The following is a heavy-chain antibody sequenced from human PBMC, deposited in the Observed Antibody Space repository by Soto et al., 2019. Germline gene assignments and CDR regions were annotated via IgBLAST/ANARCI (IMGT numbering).Heavy chain of an antibody. CDR2: IYPGDSDT. CDR1: GYSFTSYW. J-gene: IGHJ6*02. Sequence: GESLKISCKGSGYSFTSYWIAWVRQMPGKGLESMGIIYPGDSDTRYSPSFQGHVTISADESTNTAYLQWSSLKPSDTAIYYCARRRRIHAATDVWGQGTTVTVS. D-gene: IGHD1-26*01. V-gene: IGHV5-51*01. CDR3: ARRRRIHAATDV.